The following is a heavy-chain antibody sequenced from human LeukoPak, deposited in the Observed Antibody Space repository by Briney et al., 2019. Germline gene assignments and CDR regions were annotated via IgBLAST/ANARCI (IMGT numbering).Heavy chain of an antibody. CDR2: IYYSGST. CDR3: ARGISYYDFWSGYEPFDY. CDR1: GGSISSYY. D-gene: IGHD3-3*01. V-gene: IGHV4-59*12. Sequence: SETLSLTCTVSGGSISSYYWSWSRQPPGKGLEWIGSIYYSGSTYYNPSLKSRVTISVDTSKNQFSLQLSSVTAADTAVYYCARGISYYDFWSGYEPFDYWGQGTLVTVSS. J-gene: IGHJ4*02.